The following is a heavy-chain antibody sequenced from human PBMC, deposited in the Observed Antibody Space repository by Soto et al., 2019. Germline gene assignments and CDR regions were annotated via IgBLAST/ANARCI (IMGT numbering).Heavy chain of an antibody. D-gene: IGHD6-19*01. J-gene: IGHJ4*02. Sequence: GSVKVSCKASGYTFTSYAMHWVRQAPGQRLEWMGWINAGNGNTKYSQKFQGRVTITRDTSASTAYMELSSLRSEDTAVYYCARDRRLSSGWYEDYWGQGTLVTVSS. CDR3: ARDRRLSSGWYEDY. V-gene: IGHV1-3*01. CDR2: INAGNGNT. CDR1: GYTFTSYA.